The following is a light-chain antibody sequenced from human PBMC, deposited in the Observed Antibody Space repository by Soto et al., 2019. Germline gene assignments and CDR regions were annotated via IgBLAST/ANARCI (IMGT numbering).Light chain of an antibody. CDR3: QQYGKT. CDR1: QSVSSSY. Sequence: EIVLTQSPGTLSLSPGERATLSCRASQSVSSSYLAWYQQKPGQAPRLLIYGTSSRATGIPDRFSGSGSGTDFTLIISRLEPEDFAVYYCQQYGKTFGQGTKVDIK. CDR2: GTS. V-gene: IGKV3-20*01. J-gene: IGKJ1*01.